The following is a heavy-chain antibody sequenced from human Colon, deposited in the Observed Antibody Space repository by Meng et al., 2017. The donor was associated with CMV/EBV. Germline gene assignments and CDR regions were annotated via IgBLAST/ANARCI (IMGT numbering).Heavy chain of an antibody. CDR1: GFTFSDDY. D-gene: IGHD3-16*01. J-gene: IGHJ4*02. Sequence: VHLGESGGYLGKTGGSLRLSCAASGFTFSDDYMHWVRQAPGKGLEWISYVSRDRAIYTKYADSVRGRFTVSRDNAKNSLYLQMNNLRAEDTAVYYCTREGGAKRFDSWGQGTLVTVSS. V-gene: IGHV3-11*06. CDR2: VSRDRAI. CDR3: TREGGAKRFDS.